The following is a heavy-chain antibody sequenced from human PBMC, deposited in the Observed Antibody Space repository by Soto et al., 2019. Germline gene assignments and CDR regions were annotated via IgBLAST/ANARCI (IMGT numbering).Heavy chain of an antibody. V-gene: IGHV1-46*01. CDR1: GYTFTSYY. CDR2: INPSGGST. D-gene: IGHD2-2*01. Sequence: QVQLVQSGAEVKKPGASVKVSCKASGYTFTSYYMHWVRQAPGQGLEWMGIINPSGGSTSYAQKFRGRVTMTRDTSTSTVYMELSSLRSEDTAVYYCAREYKAGTIVVVPSAMPHDAFDIWGQGTMVTVSS. CDR3: AREYKAGTIVVVPSAMPHDAFDI. J-gene: IGHJ3*02.